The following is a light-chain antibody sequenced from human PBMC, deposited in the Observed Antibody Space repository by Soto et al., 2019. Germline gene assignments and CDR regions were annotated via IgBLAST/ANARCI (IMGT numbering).Light chain of an antibody. J-gene: IGKJ5*01. V-gene: IGKV3-20*01. CDR1: QSVSSSY. CDR2: GAS. Sequence: EIVLTQSPGTLSLSPGERATLSCRASQSVSSSYLAWYQQKPGQAPRLLIYGASSRATGIPDRFSGSVSGTDFTLTLSRLEPEDFAVYYCQQYGSSPRITFGQGTRLEIK. CDR3: QQYGSSPRIT.